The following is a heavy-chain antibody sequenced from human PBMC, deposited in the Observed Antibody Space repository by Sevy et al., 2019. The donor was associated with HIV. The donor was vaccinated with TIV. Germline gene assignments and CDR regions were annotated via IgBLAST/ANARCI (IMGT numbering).Heavy chain of an antibody. CDR2: ISSSGSSI. V-gene: IGHV3-48*03. J-gene: IGHJ5*02. CDR1: GFTFSSYD. Sequence: GGSLRLSCAGSGFTFSSYDMNWVRQAPGKGLEWISKISSSGSSIYYADSVKGRFTIARDNSKNSLNLQMNSLRAEDTALYYCARNGGAYDTGFDPWGQGTLVTVSS. D-gene: IGHD3-22*01. CDR3: ARNGGAYDTGFDP.